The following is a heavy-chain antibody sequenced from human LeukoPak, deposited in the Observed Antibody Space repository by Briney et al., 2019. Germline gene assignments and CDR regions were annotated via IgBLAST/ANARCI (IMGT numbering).Heavy chain of an antibody. CDR1: GFTFSSYA. Sequence: GGSLRLSCAASGFTFSSYAMHWVRQAPGKGLEWVAVISYDGGNKYYADSVKGRFTISRDNSKNTLYLQMNSLRAEDTAVYYCARDTKGRIAVAGTLGYYFDYWGQGTLVTVSS. J-gene: IGHJ4*02. D-gene: IGHD6-19*01. CDR2: ISYDGGNK. CDR3: ARDTKGRIAVAGTLGYYFDY. V-gene: IGHV3-30*04.